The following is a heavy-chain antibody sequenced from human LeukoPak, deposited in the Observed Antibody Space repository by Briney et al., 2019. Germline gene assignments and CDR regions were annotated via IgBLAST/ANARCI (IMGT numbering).Heavy chain of an antibody. CDR3: ARGGPKYYDYVWGSLDY. J-gene: IGHJ4*02. D-gene: IGHD3-16*01. V-gene: IGHV4-59*01. CDR2: IYYSGSN. CDR1: GGSISSYY. Sequence: KPSETLSLTCTVSGGSISSYYWSWLRQPPGKGLEWIGYIYYSGSNNYNPSLKSRVTISVDTSKNQFSLKLSSVTAADTAVYYCARGGPKYYDYVWGSLDYGGQGTLVTVSS.